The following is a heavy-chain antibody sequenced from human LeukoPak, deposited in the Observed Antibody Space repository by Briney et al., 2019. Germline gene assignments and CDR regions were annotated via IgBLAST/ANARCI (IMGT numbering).Heavy chain of an antibody. CDR2: ISGSGGST. J-gene: IGHJ3*02. V-gene: IGHV3-23*01. D-gene: IGHD5-18*01. Sequence: QPGGSLRLSCAASGFTFSSYAMSWVRQAPGKGLEWVSAISGSGGSTYYADSVKGRFTISRDNSKNTLYLQMNSLRAEDTAVYYCAKSWGLSGYSYARGAFDIWGQGTMVTVSS. CDR3: AKSWGLSGYSYARGAFDI. CDR1: GFTFSSYA.